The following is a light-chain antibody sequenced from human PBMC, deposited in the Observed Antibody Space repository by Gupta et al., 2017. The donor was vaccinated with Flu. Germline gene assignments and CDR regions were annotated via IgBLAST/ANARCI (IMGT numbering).Light chain of an antibody. J-gene: IGKJ4*01. V-gene: IGKV4-1*01. CDR3: QQYDFTPHT. CDR2: WES. CDR1: QSGLSSSNNKKY. Sequence: SLGERATINCKSSQSGLSSSNNKKYLSWYRQRPGQPPELLIYWESTRASGVPDRFSGSGSGTDFTLTISSLQAEDVAVYYCQQYDFTPHTFGGGTKVEIE.